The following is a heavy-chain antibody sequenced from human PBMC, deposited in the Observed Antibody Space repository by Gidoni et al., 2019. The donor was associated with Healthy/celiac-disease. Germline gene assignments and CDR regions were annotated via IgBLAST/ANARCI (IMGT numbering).Heavy chain of an antibody. CDR3: AKDGEYYDFWSGYSYYFDY. J-gene: IGHJ4*02. D-gene: IGHD3-3*01. CDR1: GFTFSSYA. V-gene: IGHV3-23*01. CDR2: ISGSGGST. Sequence: EVQLLESGGGLVQPGGSLRLSCAASGFTFSSYAMSWVRQAPGKGLEWVSAISGSGGSTYYADSVKGRFTISRDNSKNTLYLQMNSLRAEDTAVYYCAKDGEYYDFWSGYSYYFDYWGQGTLVTVSS.